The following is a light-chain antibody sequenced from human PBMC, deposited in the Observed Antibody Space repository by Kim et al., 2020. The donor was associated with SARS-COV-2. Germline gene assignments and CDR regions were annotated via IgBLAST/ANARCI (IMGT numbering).Light chain of an antibody. J-gene: IGKJ1*01. CDR3: HQYREHRTST. CDR1: QSIDRR. V-gene: IGKV1-5*03. CDR2: ATS. Sequence: DIEMTQSPSTLSASPGDRVTITCRASQSIDRRLAWYQQKPGEAPRLLIYATSDLASGVPSRFSGSRSGTEFTLTISSLQPDDFATYYCHQYREHRTSTFGQGTKVDIK.